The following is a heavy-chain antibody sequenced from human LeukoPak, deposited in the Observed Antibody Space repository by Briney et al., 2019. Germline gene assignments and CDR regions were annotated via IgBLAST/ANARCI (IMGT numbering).Heavy chain of an antibody. Sequence: SETLSLTCAVYGGSFSGYYWSWIRQPPGKGLEWIGEINHSGGTNYNPSLKSRVTISVDTSKNQFSLKLSSVTAADTAVYYCARGPGTYYYDSSGSDGLFDYWGQGTLVTVSS. V-gene: IGHV4-34*01. J-gene: IGHJ4*02. CDR3: ARGPGTYYYDSSGSDGLFDY. D-gene: IGHD3-22*01. CDR1: GGSFSGYY. CDR2: INHSGGT.